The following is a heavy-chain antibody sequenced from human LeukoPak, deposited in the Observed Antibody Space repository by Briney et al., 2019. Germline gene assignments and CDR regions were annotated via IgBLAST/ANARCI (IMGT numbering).Heavy chain of an antibody. Sequence: GGSLGLSCAASGFTFSRYGMHWVRPAPGKGLEWVAVISYDGSNKYYVDSVKGRFSISRDNSKNTLYLQMNSLRAEDTAVYYCAKSLRYFDWLFDYWGQGTLVTVSS. CDR2: ISYDGSNK. CDR1: GFTFSRYG. V-gene: IGHV3-30*18. J-gene: IGHJ4*02. CDR3: AKSLRYFDWLFDY. D-gene: IGHD3-9*01.